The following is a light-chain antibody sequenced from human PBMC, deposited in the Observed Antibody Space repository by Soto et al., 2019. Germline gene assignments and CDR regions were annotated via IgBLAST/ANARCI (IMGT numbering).Light chain of an antibody. J-gene: IGKJ4*01. CDR2: FAS. V-gene: IGKV1-39*01. Sequence: IQMTQSPTSLSASVGDRVTITCRASQSVSNYLNWYQQKVGKAPQLLIYFASTLQKGVPSRFSGSGSGTDFTLTISSLQPEDFATYICQQSYTTPLTVGGGTKVDNK. CDR3: QQSYTTPLT. CDR1: QSVSNY.